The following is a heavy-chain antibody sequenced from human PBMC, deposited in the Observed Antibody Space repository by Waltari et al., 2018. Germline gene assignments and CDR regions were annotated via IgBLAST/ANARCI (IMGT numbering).Heavy chain of an antibody. J-gene: IGHJ2*01. CDR1: GFTVSNTY. CDR3: ARVTHSNPAYFDL. D-gene: IGHD4-4*01. Sequence: EVQLVESGGGLVQPGGSLRLSCEASGFTVSNTYMSWVRQAPGKGLEWVSVFYSCGSAYYADSLKGRFTLSRDNSKNTVYLQMKSLRVEDTAVYYCARVTHSNPAYFDLWGRGTLVTVSS. V-gene: IGHV3-66*01. CDR2: FYSCGSA.